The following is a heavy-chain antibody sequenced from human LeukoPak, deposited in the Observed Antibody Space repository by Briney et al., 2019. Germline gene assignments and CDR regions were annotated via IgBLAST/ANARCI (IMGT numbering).Heavy chain of an antibody. CDR2: IIPIFDIA. Sequence: SVKVSCKASGCSFITYDYSWVRQAPGQGLEWVGGIIPIFDIANYAQNFQGRLTITAHEATTPFFMELSTLRADDTAVYYCARAIPAGYCSGSNCYALHYWGRGTLLPVSS. V-gene: IGHV1-69*13. D-gene: IGHD2-2*03. CDR1: GCSFITYD. CDR3: ARAIPAGYCSGSNCYALHY. J-gene: IGHJ4*02.